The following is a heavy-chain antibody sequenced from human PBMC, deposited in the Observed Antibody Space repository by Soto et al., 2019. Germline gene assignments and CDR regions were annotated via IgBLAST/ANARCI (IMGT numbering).Heavy chain of an antibody. V-gene: IGHV3-48*02. CDR2: ISSSSSLI. D-gene: IGHD4-17*01. Sequence: WLSXRLSCSASVFTFIRNCINLFRHAPGKGLECVSYISSSSSLIYYADSVNGRFTISRDNAKNSLYLQVNSLTDEDTAVYYCERDGRDCDDGECYLQQWGQGTLV. CDR1: VFTFIRNC. CDR3: ERDGRDCDDGECYLQQ. J-gene: IGHJ1*01.